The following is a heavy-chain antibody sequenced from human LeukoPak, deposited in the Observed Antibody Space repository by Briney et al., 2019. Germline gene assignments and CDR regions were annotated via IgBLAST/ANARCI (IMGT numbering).Heavy chain of an antibody. CDR2: IIPILGIA. D-gene: IGHD6-13*01. Sequence: SVKVSCKASGGTFSSYAISWVRQAPGQGLVWMGRIIPILGIANYAQKFQGRVTITADKSTSTAYMELSSLRSEDTAVYYCARGGAAAPVHYYYYGMDVWGQGTTVTVSS. CDR3: ARGGAAAPVHYYYYGMDV. J-gene: IGHJ6*02. V-gene: IGHV1-69*04. CDR1: GGTFSSYA.